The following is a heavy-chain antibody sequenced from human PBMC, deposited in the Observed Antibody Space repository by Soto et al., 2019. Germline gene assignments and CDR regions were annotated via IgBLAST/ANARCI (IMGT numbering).Heavy chain of an antibody. CDR3: ARRFIQGNGGNHDSFDI. D-gene: IGHD2-15*01. J-gene: IGHJ3*02. V-gene: IGHV1-69*01. CDR1: GGTFSNYA. CDR2: VIPIFGTT. Sequence: QVQLVQSGAEVKKPGSSVKVSCKASGGTFSNYAVSWVRQAPGQGLEWVGEVIPIFGTTPYAQRFQGRVTITADESTNTAYMELSSLRSEETAVYYCARRFIQGNGGNHDSFDIWGQGTMVTVSS.